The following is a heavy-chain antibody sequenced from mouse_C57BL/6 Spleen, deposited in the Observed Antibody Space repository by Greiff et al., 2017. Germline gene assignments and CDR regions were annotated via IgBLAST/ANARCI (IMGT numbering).Heavy chain of an antibody. CDR1: GFTFSNYW. V-gene: IGHV6-3*01. J-gene: IGHJ1*03. D-gene: IGHD2-4*01. Sequence: EVKVVESGGGLVQPGGSMKLSCVASGFTFSNYWMNWVRQSPEKGLEWVAQIRLKSDNYATHYAESVKGRFTISRDDSKSSVYLQMNNLRAEDTGIYYCTGIVYYDCDAWYFDVWGTGTTVTVSS. CDR2: IRLKSDNYAT. CDR3: TGIVYYDCDAWYFDV.